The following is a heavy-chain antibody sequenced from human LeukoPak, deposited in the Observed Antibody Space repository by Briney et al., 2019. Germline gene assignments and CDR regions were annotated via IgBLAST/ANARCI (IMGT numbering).Heavy chain of an antibody. CDR2: IYSGGST. V-gene: IGHV3-53*05. D-gene: IGHD2-2*01. CDR1: GFTVSSNY. Sequence: PGGSLRLSCAASGFTVSSNYMSWVRQAPGKGLEWVSVIYSGGSTYYADSAKGRFTISRDNSKNTLYLQMNSLRAEDTAVYYCAKDEYQPTAAGEAFDIWGQGTIVTVSS. CDR3: AKDEYQPTAAGEAFDI. J-gene: IGHJ3*02.